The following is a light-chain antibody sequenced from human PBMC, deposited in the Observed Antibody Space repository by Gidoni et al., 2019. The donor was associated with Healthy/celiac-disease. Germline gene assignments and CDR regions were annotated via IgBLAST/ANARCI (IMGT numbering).Light chain of an antibody. CDR1: QDISNY. CDR3: QQYDNLP. CDR2: DAS. V-gene: IGKV1-33*01. Sequence: DIQMTQSPSSLSASVGDRVTITCQASQDISNYLNWYQQKPGKAPKLLIYDASNLETGVPSRFSGSGSGTDFTFTISSLQPEDFATYYCQQYDNLPFGGGTKVEIK. J-gene: IGKJ4*01.